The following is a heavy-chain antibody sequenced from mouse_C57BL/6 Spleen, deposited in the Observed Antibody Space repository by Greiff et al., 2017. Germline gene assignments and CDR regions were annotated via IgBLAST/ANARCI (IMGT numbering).Heavy chain of an antibody. D-gene: IGHD1-1*01. V-gene: IGHV1-26*01. CDR1: GYTFTDYY. CDR2: INPNNGGT. CDR3: ARADYYGSSSYY. J-gene: IGHJ2*01. Sequence: EVQLQQSGPELVKPGASVKISCKASGYTFTDYYMNWVKQSHGKSLEWIGDINPNNGGTSYNQKFKGKATLTVDKSSSTAYMELRSLTSEDSAVYYCARADYYGSSSYYWGQGTTLTVSS.